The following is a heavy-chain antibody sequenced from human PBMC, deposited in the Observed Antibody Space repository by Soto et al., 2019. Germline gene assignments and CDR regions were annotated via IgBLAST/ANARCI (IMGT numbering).Heavy chain of an antibody. V-gene: IGHV5-51*01. D-gene: IGHD2-2*01. J-gene: IGHJ6*03. CDR3: ARHRKPSSSTSFNYYYMDV. Sequence: GESLKISCKGSGYSFTSYWIGWVRQMPGKGLEWMGIIYPGDSDTRYSPSFQGQVTISADKSISTAYLQWSSLKASDTAMYYCARHRKPSSSTSFNYYYMDVRGKGTTVTVSS. CDR2: IYPGDSDT. CDR1: GYSFTSYW.